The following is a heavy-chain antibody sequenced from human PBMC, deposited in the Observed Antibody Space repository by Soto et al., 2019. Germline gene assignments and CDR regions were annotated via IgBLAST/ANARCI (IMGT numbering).Heavy chain of an antibody. J-gene: IGHJ4*02. V-gene: IGHV3-33*06. CDR1: GFTFSSYG. CDR2: IWYDGSNK. Sequence: QVQLVESGGGVVQPGRSLRLSCAASGFTFSSYGMHWVRQAPGKGLEWVAGIWYDGSNKYYADHGKGRFTISRDNSKNALYLQMHSLRAEDTAVYYCAKEFWSGPFDYWGQGTLVTVSS. CDR3: AKEFWSGPFDY. D-gene: IGHD3-3*01.